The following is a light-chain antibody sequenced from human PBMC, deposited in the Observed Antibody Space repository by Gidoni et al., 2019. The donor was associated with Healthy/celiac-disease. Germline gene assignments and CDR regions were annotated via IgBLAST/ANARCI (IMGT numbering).Light chain of an antibody. J-gene: IGKJ4*01. V-gene: IGKV3-11*01. CDR2: DAS. Sequence: EFVSTPSPVTLSFCPGERATLSCRARPSVSRDLAWYQQKPGQAPRLLIYDASNRATGIPARFSGSGSGTEFTLTISSLVDEDFAVYYCQQRSNWPPLTFGGGTKVEIK. CDR3: QQRSNWPPLT. CDR1: PSVSRD.